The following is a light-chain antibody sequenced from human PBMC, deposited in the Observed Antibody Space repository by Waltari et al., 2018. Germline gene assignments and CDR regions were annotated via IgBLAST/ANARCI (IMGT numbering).Light chain of an antibody. V-gene: IGLV2-23*02. Sequence: QSALTQPASVSGSPGPSITISCTGTSSDVGSYDLISWYQQHPGTAPKVMIYEVNKRPSGVSIRFTGSKSGNTASLTISGLQAEDEADYYCCSYVGSSTYVFGTGTKVTVL. CDR3: CSYVGSSTYV. J-gene: IGLJ1*01. CDR1: SSDVGSYDL. CDR2: EVN.